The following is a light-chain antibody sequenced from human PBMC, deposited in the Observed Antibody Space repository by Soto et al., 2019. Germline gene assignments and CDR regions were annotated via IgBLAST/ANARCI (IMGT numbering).Light chain of an antibody. CDR2: GAS. CDR3: QQYGSSPWT. CDR1: QSVSRY. J-gene: IGKJ1*01. Sequence: EIVLKQSPGTLSLSPGERATLSCRASQSVSRYLAWYQQKPGQAPRLLIYGASSRATGIPDRFSGSGSGTDFTLTISRLEPEDFAVYYCQQYGSSPWTFGQGTKVEIK. V-gene: IGKV3-20*01.